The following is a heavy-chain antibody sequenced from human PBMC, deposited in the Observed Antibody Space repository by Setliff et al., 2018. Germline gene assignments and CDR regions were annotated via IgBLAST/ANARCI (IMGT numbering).Heavy chain of an antibody. J-gene: IGHJ4*02. D-gene: IGHD3-10*01. CDR2: INPNSGGT. CDR1: GYTFSGYY. V-gene: IGHV1-2*06. CDR3: AKAHSLAVRGYFDY. Sequence: ASVKVSCKASGYTFSGYYMHWVRQAPGQGLEWMGRINPNSGGTNYAQKFQGRVTMTSDSSISTAYMELSGLRSDDTAVYYCAKAHSLAVRGYFDYWGQGTLVTVPS.